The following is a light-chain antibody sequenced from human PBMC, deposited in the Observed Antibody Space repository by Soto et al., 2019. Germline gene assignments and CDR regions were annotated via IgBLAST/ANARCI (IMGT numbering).Light chain of an antibody. V-gene: IGKV3-20*01. CDR3: YQYDSSPWT. CDR1: QSVSGNY. CDR2: DAS. Sequence: EIVVTQSPGTLSLSPGEAATLSCSASQSVSGNYLAWYQQKPGQSPRLVIYDASSRATGIPDRFSGSGSGTDFTLTISRLEPEDFAVYFCYQYDSSPWTFGQGTKVDIK. J-gene: IGKJ1*01.